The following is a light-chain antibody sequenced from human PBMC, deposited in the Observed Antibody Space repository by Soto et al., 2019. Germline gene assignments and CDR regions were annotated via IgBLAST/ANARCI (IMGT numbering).Light chain of an antibody. J-gene: IGKJ3*01. CDR2: AAS. CDR3: QRYSSVPV. CDR1: QDIRNF. V-gene: IGKV1-27*01. Sequence: DIQMTQSPTSLSASVGDRVTITCRASQDIRNFVAWYQQKPGKAPQLLIYAASTLQSAVPSRFSGSGSGTDFTLPISRLQPEDDATYSCQRYSSVPVFGAGTKVEIK.